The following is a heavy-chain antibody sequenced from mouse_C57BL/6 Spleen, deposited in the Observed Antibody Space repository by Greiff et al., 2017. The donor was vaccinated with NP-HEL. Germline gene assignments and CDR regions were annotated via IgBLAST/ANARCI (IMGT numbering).Heavy chain of an antibody. CDR2: INPNNGGT. Sequence: EVKLQESGPELVKPGASVKIPCKASGYTFTDYNMDWVKQSHGKSLEWIGDINPNNGGTIYNQKFKGKATLTVDKSSSTAYMELRSLTSEDTAVYYCAIYYDYGKAYAMDYWGQGTSVTVSS. J-gene: IGHJ4*01. D-gene: IGHD2-4*01. CDR1: GYTFTDYN. V-gene: IGHV1-18*01. CDR3: AIYYDYGKAYAMDY.